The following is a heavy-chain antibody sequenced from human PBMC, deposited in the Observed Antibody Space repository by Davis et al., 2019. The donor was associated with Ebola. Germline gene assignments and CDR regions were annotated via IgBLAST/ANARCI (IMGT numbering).Heavy chain of an antibody. CDR3: ARQSVWGSYTPSGAFDI. CDR2: IYPDDSDT. CDR1: GYDFTSSW. V-gene: IGHV5-51*01. Sequence: GESLKISCKGSGYDFTSSWIAWVRLMPGKGLEWMGIIYPDDSDTRYSPSFLGQVTISADRSFSTAYLQWSGLKASDTAMYYCARQSVWGSYTPSGAFDIWGQGTMVTVSA. D-gene: IGHD3-16*01. J-gene: IGHJ3*02.